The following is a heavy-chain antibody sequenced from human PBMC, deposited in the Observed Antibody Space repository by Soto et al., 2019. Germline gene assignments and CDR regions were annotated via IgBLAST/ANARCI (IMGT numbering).Heavy chain of an antibody. Sequence: EVQLVESGGGSVKPGASLRISCAASGFTLSDAWMSWVRQAPGKGLEWVGRIGGKTGGGTTDYAAPVKGRFSISRDDSKNTLYLQMNSLQTEDTGVYFCTTRIAGGQGTRVTVSP. CDR2: IGGKTGGGTT. D-gene: IGHD2-15*01. CDR3: TTRIA. V-gene: IGHV3-15*04. J-gene: IGHJ4*02. CDR1: GFTLSDAW.